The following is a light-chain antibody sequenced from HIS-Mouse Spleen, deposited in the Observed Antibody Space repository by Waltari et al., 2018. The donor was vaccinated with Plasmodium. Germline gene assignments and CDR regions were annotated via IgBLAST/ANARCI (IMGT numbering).Light chain of an antibody. Sequence: QSVLTQPPSVSGAPGQRVTISCTGSSSNIGAGYDVHWYQQLPVTAPKLLIYGNSNRPSGVPDLFSCSKSGTSASRDITGLQAEDEADYYCQSYDSSLSGWVFGGGTKLTVL. J-gene: IGLJ3*02. V-gene: IGLV1-40*01. CDR2: GNS. CDR3: QSYDSSLSGWV. CDR1: SSNIGAGYD.